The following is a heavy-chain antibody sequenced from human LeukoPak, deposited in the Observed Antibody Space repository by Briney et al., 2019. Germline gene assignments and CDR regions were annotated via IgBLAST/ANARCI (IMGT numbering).Heavy chain of an antibody. V-gene: IGHV1-2*06. CDR3: AREGAYWFDSSGTLGNDC. D-gene: IGHD3-22*01. CDR2: LNPNSGGT. J-gene: IGHJ4*02. Sequence: ASVKVSCKASGYTFTGYYMHWVRQAPGQGLEWMGRLNPNSGGTNYAQKFQGRITMTRDTSISTAYMELSNLRSDDTAVYYCAREGAYWFDSSGTLGNDCWGQGTLVTVSS. CDR1: GYTFTGYY.